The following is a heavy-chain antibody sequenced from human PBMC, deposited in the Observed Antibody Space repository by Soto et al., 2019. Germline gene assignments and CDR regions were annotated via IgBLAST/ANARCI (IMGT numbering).Heavy chain of an antibody. CDR3: ARTPDILTGYFDY. V-gene: IGHV1-69*02. CDR2: IISILGIA. D-gene: IGHD3-9*01. CDR1: GGTFSSYT. Sequence: SVKVSCKASGGTFSSYTISWVRQAPGQGLEWMGRIISILGIANYAQKFQGRVTITADKSTSTAYMELSSLRSEDTAVYYCARTPDILTGYFDYWGQGTLVTVSS. J-gene: IGHJ4*02.